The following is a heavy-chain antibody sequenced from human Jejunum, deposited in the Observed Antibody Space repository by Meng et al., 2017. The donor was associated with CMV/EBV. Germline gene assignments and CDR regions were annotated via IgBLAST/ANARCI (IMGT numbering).Heavy chain of an antibody. D-gene: IGHD3-3*01. J-gene: IGHJ4*02. V-gene: IGHV3-30*02. CDR1: FTSHG. CDR3: AKDQAGGYYDFRSGFDY. CDR2: IAYDGSNK. Sequence: FTSHGMHWVSQDPGKGVEWVAFIAYDGSNKYYAGSVKGRFTISRDNSKNTLDLQMNSLRVEDTAVYYCAKDQAGGYYDFRSGFDYWGQGTLVTVSS.